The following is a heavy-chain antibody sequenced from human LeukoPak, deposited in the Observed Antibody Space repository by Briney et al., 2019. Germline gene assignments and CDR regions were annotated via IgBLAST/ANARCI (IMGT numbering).Heavy chain of an antibody. CDR2: CHYSGNT. CDR3: ARSASSTSRSAFDI. CDR1: GGSISSNY. Sequence: SETLSLTCTISGGSISSNYWSWIRQPPGKGLEWIGYCHYSGNTNYNPSLKSRATISVDMSKNQFSLTLNSVTAADTAVYYCARSASSTSRSAFDIWGQGTRVTASP. V-gene: IGHV4-59*13. J-gene: IGHJ3*02.